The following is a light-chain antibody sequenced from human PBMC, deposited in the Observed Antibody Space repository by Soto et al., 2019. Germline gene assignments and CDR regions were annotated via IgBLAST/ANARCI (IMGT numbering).Light chain of an antibody. Sequence: EIVLTQSPGTLSLSPGERATLSCRASQSVSSSYLAWFQQKPGQAPRLLIYGASSRATGIPDRFSGSGSGTDFTLTISRLEPEDLEVYYCQQYGGSPWTIGQGTKVEIK. CDR3: QQYGGSPWT. CDR2: GAS. J-gene: IGKJ1*01. CDR1: QSVSSSY. V-gene: IGKV3-20*01.